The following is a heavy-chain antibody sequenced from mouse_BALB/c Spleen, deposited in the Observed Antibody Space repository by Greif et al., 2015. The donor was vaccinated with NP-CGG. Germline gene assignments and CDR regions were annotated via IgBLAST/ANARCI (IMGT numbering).Heavy chain of an antibody. CDR2: INPSTGYT. Sequence: VQLQQSGAELAKPGASVKMSCKASGYTFTSYWMHWVKQRPGQGLEWIGYINPSTGYTEYNQKFKDKATLTADKSSSTAYMRLSSLTSEDSAVYYCARSYEGYFDVWGAGTTVTVSS. V-gene: IGHV1-7*01. CDR1: GYTFTSYW. CDR3: ARSYEGYFDV. D-gene: IGHD1-1*01. J-gene: IGHJ1*01.